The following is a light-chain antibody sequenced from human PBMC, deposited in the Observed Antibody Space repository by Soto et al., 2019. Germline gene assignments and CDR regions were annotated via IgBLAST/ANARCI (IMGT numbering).Light chain of an antibody. Sequence: QSVLTQPPSASGTPGQKVFISCSGSSSNIGGTNYAYWYQQLPGAAPKLLMHSNNLRPSGVPERISGSKFGTAASLAISGLRSEDEADYYCAAWDDSLNGWVFGGGTKLTVL. V-gene: IGLV1-47*02. CDR2: SNN. CDR3: AAWDDSLNGWV. CDR1: SSNIGGTNY. J-gene: IGLJ3*02.